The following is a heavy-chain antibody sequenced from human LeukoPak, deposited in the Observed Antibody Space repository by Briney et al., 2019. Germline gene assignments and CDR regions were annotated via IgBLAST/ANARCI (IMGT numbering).Heavy chain of an antibody. CDR3: ARGSWAGYGGNPVEFDP. D-gene: IGHD4-23*01. V-gene: IGHV4-59*01. CDR1: GGSISSYY. J-gene: IGHJ5*02. Sequence: SETLSLTCTVSGGSISSYYWNWIRQPPGKGLEWIGYIYYSGSTNYNPSLKSRVTISADTSKNQFSLKLSSVTAADTAVYYCARGSWAGYGGNPVEFDPWGQGTLVTVSS. CDR2: IYYSGST.